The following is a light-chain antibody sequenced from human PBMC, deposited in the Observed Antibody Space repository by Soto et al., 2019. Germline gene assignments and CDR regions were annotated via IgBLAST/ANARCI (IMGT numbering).Light chain of an antibody. CDR1: QSLLRSNGYNY. CDR3: QQYDHPPYT. V-gene: IGKV2-28*01. J-gene: IGKJ2*01. Sequence: DIGMTQSPLSLPVTPGEPASISCRSSQSLLRSNGYNYLNWYQQKPGKAPKLLIYDASNLERGVPLRFRGGGSGTDFSLTVDSLQPEDPATYYCQQYDHPPYTFGQGTKLEIK. CDR2: DAS.